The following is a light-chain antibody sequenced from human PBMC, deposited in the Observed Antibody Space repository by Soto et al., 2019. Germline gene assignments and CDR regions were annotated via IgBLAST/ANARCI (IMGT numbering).Light chain of an antibody. CDR1: SSDVGGYNY. V-gene: IGLV2-14*01. CDR3: SSYTTSTTPDV. J-gene: IGLJ2*01. Sequence: QSALTQPASVSGSPGQSITISCTGTSSDVGGYNYVSWYQQHPGKAPKLMLYEVSNRPSGVSNRFSGSKSGNTASLTISGLQADDEADYYCSSYTTSTTPDVFGGGTKLTVL. CDR2: EVS.